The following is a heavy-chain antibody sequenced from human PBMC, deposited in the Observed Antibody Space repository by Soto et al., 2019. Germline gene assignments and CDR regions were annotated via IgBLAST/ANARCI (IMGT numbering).Heavy chain of an antibody. CDR2: IYYSGST. J-gene: IGHJ5*02. V-gene: IGHV4-59*08. CDR3: ARTLITILGGGPQNRHYP. CDR1: GDSISSYD. D-gene: IGHD3-3*01. Sequence: SETLSLTCTVSGDSISSYDWSWIRQPPGKGLEWIGYIYYSGSTNYNPSLKSRVTISVDTSKNQFSLKLSSVTAADTAVYYCARTLITILGGGPQNRHYPWSQGTLDIVSA.